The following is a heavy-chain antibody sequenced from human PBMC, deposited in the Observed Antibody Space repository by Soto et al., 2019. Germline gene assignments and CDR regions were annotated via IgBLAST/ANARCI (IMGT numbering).Heavy chain of an antibody. Sequence: GASVKVSCKASGYTFTSYAMHWVRQAPGQRLEWMGWINAGNGNTKYSQKFQGRVTITRDTSASTAYMELSSLRSEDTAVYYCARVSAAAGVYYYYYYGMDVWGQGTTVTVSS. CDR3: ARVSAAAGVYYYYYYGMDV. CDR2: INAGNGNT. CDR1: GYTFTSYA. J-gene: IGHJ6*02. V-gene: IGHV1-3*01. D-gene: IGHD6-13*01.